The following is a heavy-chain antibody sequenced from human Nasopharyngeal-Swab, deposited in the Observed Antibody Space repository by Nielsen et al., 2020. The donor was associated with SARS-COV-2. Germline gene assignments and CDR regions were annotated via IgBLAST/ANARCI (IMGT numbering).Heavy chain of an antibody. V-gene: IGHV1-46*01. Sequence: ASVKVSCKASGYTFTSHYMHLGRQPPGQGLEWMGIINPSGGSTSYAQKFQGRVTMTRDTSTSTVYMELSSLRSVDTAVYYCARVGYSYGYADYWGQGTLVTVSS. CDR2: INPSGGST. J-gene: IGHJ4*02. CDR1: GYTFTSHY. D-gene: IGHD5-18*01. CDR3: ARVGYSYGYADY.